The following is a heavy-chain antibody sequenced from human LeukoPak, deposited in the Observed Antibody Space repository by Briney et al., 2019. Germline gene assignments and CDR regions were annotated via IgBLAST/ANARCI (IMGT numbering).Heavy chain of an antibody. CDR3: ARAGIRYYYGSGSYSNWFDP. D-gene: IGHD3-10*01. CDR1: GGSFSGYY. J-gene: IGHJ5*02. Sequence: PSETLSLTCAVYGGSFSGYYWSWIRQPPGKGLEWIGEINHSGSTNYNPSLKSRVTISVDTSKNQFSLKLSSVTAADTAAYYCARAGIRYYYGSGSYSNWFDPWGQGTLVTVSS. V-gene: IGHV4-34*01. CDR2: INHSGST.